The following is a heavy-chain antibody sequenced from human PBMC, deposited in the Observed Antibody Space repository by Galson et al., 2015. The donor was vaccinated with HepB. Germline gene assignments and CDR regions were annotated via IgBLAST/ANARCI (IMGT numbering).Heavy chain of an antibody. V-gene: IGHV3-33*01. CDR2: IWYDGSNK. CDR3: ARDFCGDECSVVGGAFDI. CDR1: GFIFSNYG. Sequence: SLRLSCAASGFIFSNYGMHWVRQAPGMGLEWVALIWYDGSNKYYADSVKGRFTISRDNSKNTVYLQMNSLRAEDTAVYYCARDFCGDECSVVGGAFDIWGQGTMVTVSS. J-gene: IGHJ3*02. D-gene: IGHD2-21*01.